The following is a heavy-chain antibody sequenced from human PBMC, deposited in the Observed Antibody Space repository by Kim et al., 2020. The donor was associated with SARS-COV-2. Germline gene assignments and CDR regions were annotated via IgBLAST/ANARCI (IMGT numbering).Heavy chain of an antibody. CDR2: ISGDGGST. CDR1: GFTFDDYA. V-gene: IGHV3-43*02. CDR3: AKVLRDPTVTIHLRVKTYGMDV. D-gene: IGHD4-17*01. J-gene: IGHJ6*02. Sequence: GGSLRLSCAASGFTFDDYAMHWVRQAPGKGLEWVSLISGDGGSTYYADSVKGRFTISRDNSKNSLYLQMNSLRTEDTALYYCAKVLRDPTVTIHLRVKTYGMDVWGQGTTVTVSS.